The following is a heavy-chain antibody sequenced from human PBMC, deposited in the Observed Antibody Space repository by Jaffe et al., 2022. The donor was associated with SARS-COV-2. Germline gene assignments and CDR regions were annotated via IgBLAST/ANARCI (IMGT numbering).Heavy chain of an antibody. CDR2: IRSGGTT. D-gene: IGHD3-10*01. Sequence: EVQVVDSGGGLVEPGGSLRLSCAASGFSFNHAWMNWVRQAPGKGLEWVGLIRSGGTTDYAAPVKGRFTISRDDSKNMVFLQMNGLKTEDTAVYYCTIDVAGLGHGEFDYWGQGTLVTVSS. V-gene: IGHV3-15*01. J-gene: IGHJ4*02. CDR1: GFSFNHAW. CDR3: TIDVAGLGHGEFDY.